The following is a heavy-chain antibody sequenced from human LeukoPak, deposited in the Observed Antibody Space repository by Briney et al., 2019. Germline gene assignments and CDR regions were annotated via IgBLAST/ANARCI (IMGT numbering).Heavy chain of an antibody. CDR1: GFTFSNYW. J-gene: IGHJ5*02. CDR2: INSDGINT. V-gene: IGHV3-74*01. D-gene: IGHD3-22*01. CDR3: ARDLGQYYDTSDNWFDP. Sequence: GGSLRLSCAASGFTFSNYWMHWVRQAPGKGLVWVSRINSDGINTSYPDSVKGRFTISRDNAKNTLNLQMNSLRAEDTAVYYCARDLGQYYDTSDNWFDPWGQGTLVTVSS.